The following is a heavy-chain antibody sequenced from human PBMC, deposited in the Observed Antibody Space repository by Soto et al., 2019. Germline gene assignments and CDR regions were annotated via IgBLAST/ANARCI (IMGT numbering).Heavy chain of an antibody. CDR2: IIPILGIA. CDR1: GGTVSSYT. CDR3: ARDDEGGSYCDLGY. Sequence: SVKVSCNTSGGTVSSYTISLVRHSRGQGLEWMGRIIPILGIANYAQKFQGRVTITADKSTSTAYMELSSLRSEDTAIYYCARDDEGGSYCDLGYWGQGTLVTVSS. D-gene: IGHD3-10*01. J-gene: IGHJ4*02. V-gene: IGHV1-69*04.